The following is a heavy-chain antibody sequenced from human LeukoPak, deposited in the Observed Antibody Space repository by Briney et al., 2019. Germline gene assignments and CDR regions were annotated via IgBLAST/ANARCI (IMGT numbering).Heavy chain of an antibody. V-gene: IGHV1-69*04. D-gene: IGHD5-18*01. J-gene: IGHJ6*02. CDR2: IIPILGIA. CDR3: ARDHTAIRSDYYYYGMDV. CDR1: GGTFSSYA. Sequence: SVTVSCKASGGTFSSYAISWVRQTPGQGLEWMGRIIPILGIANYAQKFQGRVTITADKSTSTAYMELSSLRSEDTAVYYCARDHTAIRSDYYYYGMDVWGQGTTVTVSS.